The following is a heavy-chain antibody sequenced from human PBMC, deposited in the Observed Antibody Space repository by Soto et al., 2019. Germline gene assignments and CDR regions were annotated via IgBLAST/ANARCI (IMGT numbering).Heavy chain of an antibody. CDR1: GGSFSGYY. Sequence: QVQLQQWGAGLLKPSETLSLTCAVYGGSFSGYYWSWIRQPPGKGLEWIGEINHSGSTNYNPSLKSRVPISVDPSKNQFSLKLSSVTAADTAVYYCARGARLYCSGGSCYNPIYWGQGTLVTVSS. CDR3: ARGARLYCSGGSCYNPIY. CDR2: INHSGST. J-gene: IGHJ4*02. V-gene: IGHV4-34*01. D-gene: IGHD2-15*01.